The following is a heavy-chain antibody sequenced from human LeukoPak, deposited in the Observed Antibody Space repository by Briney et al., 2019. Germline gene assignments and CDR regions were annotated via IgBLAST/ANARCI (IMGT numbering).Heavy chain of an antibody. CDR1: GFTFSSYE. CDR3: FSLDVAS. V-gene: IGHV3-53*01. D-gene: IGHD3-3*01. CDR2: IYSGGFT. J-gene: IGHJ4*02. Sequence: PGGSLRLSCAASGFTFSSYEMNWVRQAPGKGLEWVAVIYSGGFTNYADSVKGRFTISRDNSKNTLYLQMNSLRAEDTAVYYCFSLDVASWGQGTLVTVSS.